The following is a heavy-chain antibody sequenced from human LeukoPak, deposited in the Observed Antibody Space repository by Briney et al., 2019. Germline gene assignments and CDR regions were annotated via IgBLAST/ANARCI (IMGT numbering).Heavy chain of an antibody. V-gene: IGHV3-23*01. CDR3: AKDLNYYGSGSHYNWFDP. Sequence: GGSLRLSCAASGFTFSSYAMSWVRQAPGKGLEWVSAISGSGGSTYYADSVKGRFTISRDNSKNTLYLQMNSLRAEDTAVYYCAKDLNYYGSGSHYNWFDPWGQGTLVTVSS. J-gene: IGHJ5*02. CDR2: ISGSGGST. D-gene: IGHD3-10*01. CDR1: GFTFSSYA.